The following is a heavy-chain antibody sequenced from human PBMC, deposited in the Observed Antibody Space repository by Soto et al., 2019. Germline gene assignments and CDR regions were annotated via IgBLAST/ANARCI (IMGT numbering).Heavy chain of an antibody. J-gene: IGHJ6*02. CDR3: ARDNQYSSSSGGMDV. Sequence: SVKVSCKASGGTFSSYAISWVRQAPGQGLEWMGGIIPIFGTANYAQKFQGRVTITADESTSTAYMELSSLRSEDTAVYYCARDNQYSSSSGGMDVWGQGTTVTVSS. V-gene: IGHV1-69*13. D-gene: IGHD6-13*01. CDR1: GGTFSSYA. CDR2: IIPIFGTA.